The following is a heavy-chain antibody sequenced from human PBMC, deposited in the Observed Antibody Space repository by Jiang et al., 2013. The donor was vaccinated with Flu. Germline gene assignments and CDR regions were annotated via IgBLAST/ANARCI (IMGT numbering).Heavy chain of an antibody. J-gene: IGHJ2*01. CDR3: ARVLGAAADHWYFDL. D-gene: IGHD6-13*01. CDR1: GGSISSSSYY. V-gene: IGHV4-39*07. Sequence: GSGLVKPSETLSLTCTVSGGSISSSSYYWGWIRQPPGKGLEWIGSIYYSGSTYYNPSLKSRVTISVDTSKNQFSLKLSSVTAADTAVYYCARVLGAAADHWYFDLWGLAPWSLSPQ. CDR2: IYYSGST.